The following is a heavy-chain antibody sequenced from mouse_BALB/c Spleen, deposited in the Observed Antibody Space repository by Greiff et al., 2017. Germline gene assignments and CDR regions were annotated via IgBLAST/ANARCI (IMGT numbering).Heavy chain of an antibody. Sequence: VQLQQPGAELVKPGASVKLSCKASGYTFTSYWMHWVKQRPGQGLEWIGEIDPSDSYTNYNQKFKGKATLTVDKSSSTAYMQLSSLTSEDSAVYYCAKRRLRLERAMDYWGQGTSVTVSS. V-gene: IGHV1-69*02. CDR3: AKRRLRLERAMDY. D-gene: IGHD1-2*01. CDR1: GYTFTSYW. J-gene: IGHJ4*01. CDR2: IDPSDSYT.